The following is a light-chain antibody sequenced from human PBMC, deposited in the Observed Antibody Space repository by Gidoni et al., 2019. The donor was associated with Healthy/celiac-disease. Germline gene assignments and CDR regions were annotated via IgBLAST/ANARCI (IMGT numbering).Light chain of an antibody. Sequence: DIVMTQSPDSLAVSLGERATINCKSSQSVLYSSNHKNYLAWYQQKPGQPPKLLIYWASTRESGVPDRFSGSGYGTDVTLTISSLQAEDVAVYYCQQYYRTRWTFXQXTKVEIK. CDR1: QSVLYSSNHKNY. CDR2: WAS. J-gene: IGKJ1*01. CDR3: QQYYRTRWT. V-gene: IGKV4-1*01.